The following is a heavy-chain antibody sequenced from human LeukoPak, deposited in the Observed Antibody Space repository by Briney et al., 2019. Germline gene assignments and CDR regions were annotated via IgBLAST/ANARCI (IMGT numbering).Heavy chain of an antibody. CDR2: IIPILGIA. D-gene: IGHD4-17*01. J-gene: IGHJ5*02. Sequence: SVKVSCKASGGTFSSYAISWVRQAPGQGLEWMGRIIPILGIANYAQKLQGRVTMTTDTSTSTAYMELRSLRSDDTAVYYCARDARAFAASGDYGDRRTDDWFDPWGQGTLVTVSS. V-gene: IGHV1-69*04. CDR3: ARDARAFAASGDYGDRRTDDWFDP. CDR1: GGTFSSYA.